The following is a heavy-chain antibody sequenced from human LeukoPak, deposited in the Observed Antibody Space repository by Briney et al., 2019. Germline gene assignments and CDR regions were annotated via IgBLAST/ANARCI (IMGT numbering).Heavy chain of an antibody. Sequence: ASVKVSCKASGGTFSSYAISRVRQAPGQGLEWMGGIIPIFGTANYAQKFQGRVTITADESTSTAYMELSSLRSENTAVYYCARGELDLVLCYWGQGTLVTVSS. CDR2: IIPIFGTA. J-gene: IGHJ4*02. CDR1: GGTFSSYA. D-gene: IGHD3-10*01. V-gene: IGHV1-69*13. CDR3: ARGELDLVLCY.